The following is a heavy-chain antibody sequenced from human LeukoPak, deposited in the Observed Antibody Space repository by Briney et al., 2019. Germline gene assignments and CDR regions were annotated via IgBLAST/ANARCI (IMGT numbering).Heavy chain of an antibody. V-gene: IGHV4-61*02. Sequence: SETLSLTCTVSGGSISSSSYYWGWIRQPAGKGLEWIGRIYTSGSTNYNPSLKSRVTMSVDTSKNQFSLKLSSVTAADTAVYYCARDTAGFYNYFDYWGQGTLVTVSS. CDR3: ARDTAGFYNYFDY. CDR1: GGSISSSSYY. CDR2: IYTSGST. J-gene: IGHJ4*02. D-gene: IGHD3-3*01.